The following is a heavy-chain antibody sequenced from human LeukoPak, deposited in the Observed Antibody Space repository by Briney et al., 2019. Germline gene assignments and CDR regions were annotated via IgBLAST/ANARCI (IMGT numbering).Heavy chain of an antibody. V-gene: IGHV3-74*01. CDR2: INEDGSTT. D-gene: IGHD1-26*01. Sequence: PGGSLRLSCEASGFIFSHYAMHWVRQAPGKGLVWVSRINEDGSTTNYADSVKGRSTIFRDNAKNTLYLQMNSLRAEDTAVYYCVRDLGGRSGHWGQGTLVTVSS. CDR1: GFIFSHYA. CDR3: VRDLGGRSGH. J-gene: IGHJ4*02.